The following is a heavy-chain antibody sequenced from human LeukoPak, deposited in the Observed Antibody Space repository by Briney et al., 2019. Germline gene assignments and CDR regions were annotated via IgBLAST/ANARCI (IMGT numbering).Heavy chain of an antibody. CDR3: ARAALLRGVPIDY. D-gene: IGHD3-10*01. V-gene: IGHV1-8*03. J-gene: IGHJ4*02. Sequence: ASVKVSCKASGYTFTSYDINWVRQATGQGLEWMGWMNPNSGNTGYAQKFQGRGTITRNTSISTAYMELNSLRAEDTAVYYCARAALLRGVPIDYWGQGTLVTVSS. CDR1: GYTFTSYD. CDR2: MNPNSGNT.